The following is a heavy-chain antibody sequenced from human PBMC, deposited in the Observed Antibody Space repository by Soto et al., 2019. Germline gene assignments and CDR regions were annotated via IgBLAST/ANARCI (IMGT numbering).Heavy chain of an antibody. Sequence: ASVKVSCKASGYTFTSYGISWVRQAPGQGLEWMGWISAYNGNTNYAQKLQGRVTMTTDTSTSTAYMELRSLRSDDTAVYYSARCELLYGLGSRGGPLFAIGAWGGGTT. CDR1: GYTFTSYG. CDR2: ISAYNGNT. V-gene: IGHV1-18*01. D-gene: IGHD3-10*01. J-gene: IGHJ6*02. CDR3: ARCELLYGLGSRGGPLFAIGA.